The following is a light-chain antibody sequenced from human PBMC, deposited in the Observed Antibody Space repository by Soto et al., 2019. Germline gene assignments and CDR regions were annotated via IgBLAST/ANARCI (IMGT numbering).Light chain of an antibody. J-gene: IGKJ4*01. CDR3: QQYYSYPLT. CDR2: AAS. CDR1: QGIRND. Sequence: AIQMTQSPSSLSASVGDRVTITCRASQGIRNDLGWYQQKPGKAPKLLIYAASSLQSGVPSRFSGSGSGTDSTLTISCLQSEDFATYYCQQYYSYPLTFGGGTKVDIK. V-gene: IGKV1-6*01.